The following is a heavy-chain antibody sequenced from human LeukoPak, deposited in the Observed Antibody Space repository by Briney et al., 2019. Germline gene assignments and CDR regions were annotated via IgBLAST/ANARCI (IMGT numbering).Heavy chain of an antibody. J-gene: IGHJ4*02. V-gene: IGHV3-30*18. CDR2: ISYDGSNK. CDR3: AKDLNLQWTLDY. D-gene: IGHD6-19*01. CDR1: GFNFSSYG. Sequence: GRSLRLSCAASGFNFSSYGMNWVRQAPGKGLEWVAVISYDGSNKYYADSAKARFTISRDNSKTTLYLQMNRLRAEDTAVYYCAKDLNLQWTLDYWGQGTLVTVSS.